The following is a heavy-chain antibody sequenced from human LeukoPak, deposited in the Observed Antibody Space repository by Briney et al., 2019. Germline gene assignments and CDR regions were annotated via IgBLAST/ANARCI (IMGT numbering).Heavy chain of an antibody. CDR2: IYSGGST. Sequence: GGSLRLSCAASGFTVSSNYMSWVRQAPGKGLECVSVIYSGGSTYYADSVKGRFTISRDNSKNTLYLQMNSLRAEDTAVYYCARVGGYCTNGVCYTEDYYFDYWGQGTLVTVSS. J-gene: IGHJ4*02. CDR1: GFTVSSNY. CDR3: ARVGGYCTNGVCYTEDYYFDY. V-gene: IGHV3-53*01. D-gene: IGHD2-8*01.